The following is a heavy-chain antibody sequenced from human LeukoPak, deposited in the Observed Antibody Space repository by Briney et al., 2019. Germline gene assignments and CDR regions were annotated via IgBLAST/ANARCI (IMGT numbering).Heavy chain of an antibody. CDR1: GFTFSSYW. D-gene: IGHD3-3*01. CDR3: ARETDYDFWSGYYYYFDY. J-gene: IGHJ4*02. Sequence: PGGSLRLSCAASGFTFSSYWMHWVRQAPGKGLVWVSRINTDGSSTSYADSVKGRFTISRDNAKNTLYLQMNSLRAEDTAVYYCARETDYDFWSGYYYYFDYWGQGTLVTVSS. V-gene: IGHV3-74*01. CDR2: INTDGSST.